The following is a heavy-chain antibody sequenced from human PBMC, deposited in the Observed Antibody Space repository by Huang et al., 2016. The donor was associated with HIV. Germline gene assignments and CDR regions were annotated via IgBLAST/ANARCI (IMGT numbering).Heavy chain of an antibody. CDR2: ISYDGSNK. CDR1: GCTFSRFA. V-gene: IGHV3-30-3*01. D-gene: IGHD5-12*01. J-gene: IGHJ4*02. CDR3: ARGWGWLRLDLTFDY. Sequence: QVQLVESGGGVVQPGRSLRLSCASSGCTFSRFAMHWFRQAPGKGLVWWAVISYDGSNKNYADSVKGRFTISRDNSKNTMYLQMNSLRAEDTAVYYCARGWGWLRLDLTFDYWGQGALVTVSS.